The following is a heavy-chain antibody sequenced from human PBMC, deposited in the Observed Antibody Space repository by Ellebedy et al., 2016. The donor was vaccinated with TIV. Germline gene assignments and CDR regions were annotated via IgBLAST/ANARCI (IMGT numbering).Heavy chain of an antibody. CDR3: AGYSSGWDWGNYYYYGMDV. CDR1: GFTFSSYS. V-gene: IGHV3-48*04. J-gene: IGHJ6*02. D-gene: IGHD6-19*01. CDR2: ISSSSSTI. Sequence: GGSLRLXXAASGFTFSSYSMHWVRQAPGKGLEWVSYISSSSSTIYYADSVKGRFTISRDNAKNSLYLQMNSLRAEDTAVYYCAGYSSGWDWGNYYYYGMDVWGQGTTVTVSS.